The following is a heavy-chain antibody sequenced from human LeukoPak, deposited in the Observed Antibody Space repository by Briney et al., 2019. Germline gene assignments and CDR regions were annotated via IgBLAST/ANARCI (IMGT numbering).Heavy chain of an antibody. Sequence: GGSLRLSCAASGFTFSTYAMSWVRQAPGKGLEWVSGITNSGDRTFSADSVKGRFTISRDNSKNTLYLQMNSLRAEDTAVYYCAKDIVVVPAAGHFVDYWGQGTLVTVSS. CDR2: ITNSGDRT. CDR1: GFTFSTYA. V-gene: IGHV3-23*01. D-gene: IGHD2-2*01. J-gene: IGHJ4*02. CDR3: AKDIVVVPAAGHFVDY.